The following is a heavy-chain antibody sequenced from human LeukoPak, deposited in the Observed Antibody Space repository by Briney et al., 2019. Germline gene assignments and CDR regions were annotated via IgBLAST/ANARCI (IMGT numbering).Heavy chain of an antibody. CDR3: ASRYCNGGGCSNLLDFFDY. CDR1: GYTFTGYY. D-gene: IGHD2-15*01. V-gene: IGHV1-2*02. J-gene: IGHJ4*02. Sequence: ASAKVSCKASGYTFTGYYIHWVRQAPGQGLEWMGWINPNSGRTNYAQKFQGRVTMTRDTSISTAYIELSSLRSDDTAVYYCASRYCNGGGCSNLLDFFDYWGQGALVTVSS. CDR2: INPNSGRT.